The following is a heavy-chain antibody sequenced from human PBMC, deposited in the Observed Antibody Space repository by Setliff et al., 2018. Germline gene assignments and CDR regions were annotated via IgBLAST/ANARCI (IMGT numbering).Heavy chain of an antibody. V-gene: IGHV5-51*01. D-gene: IGHD3-10*01. J-gene: IGHJ4*02. Sequence: GESLKISCKGSGYSFSTYWIAWVRQMPGKGLEWMGVIYPGDSDTRYSPSFQGQVTISAVKSISTAYLQWSSLKASDTAMYFCARHAYGSGSYSDYWGQGTLVTVSS. CDR3: ARHAYGSGSYSDY. CDR2: IYPGDSDT. CDR1: GYSFSTYW.